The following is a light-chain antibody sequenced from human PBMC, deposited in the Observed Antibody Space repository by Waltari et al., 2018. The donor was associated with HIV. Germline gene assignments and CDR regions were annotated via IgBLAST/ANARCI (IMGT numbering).Light chain of an antibody. J-gene: IGKJ1*01. CDR1: QIVDNK. Sequence: ETVMTPSPGTLSASPGESVALSCWASQIVDNKLAWYQQKPGQSPRLLVYDASTGAAGIPDRFSGSGSGTQFTLTITGLESEDCAVYYCQQYKNWPPLTFGQGTKVEIK. CDR2: DAS. CDR3: QQYKNWPPLT. V-gene: IGKV3-15*01.